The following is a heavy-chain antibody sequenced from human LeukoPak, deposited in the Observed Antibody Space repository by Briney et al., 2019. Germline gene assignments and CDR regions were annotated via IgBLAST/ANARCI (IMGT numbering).Heavy chain of an antibody. J-gene: IGHJ5*02. CDR1: GGSISGYY. Sequence: SGTLSLTCTVSGGSISGYYWSWIRQPPGKGLEWIGYIHYSGSTNYNPSLKSRVTISVDTSKNQFSLKLSVVTAADTAVYYCARGRYSAGDKWFDPWGQGTLVTVSS. V-gene: IGHV4-59*01. CDR3: ARGRYSAGDKWFDP. CDR2: IHYSGST. D-gene: IGHD2-15*01.